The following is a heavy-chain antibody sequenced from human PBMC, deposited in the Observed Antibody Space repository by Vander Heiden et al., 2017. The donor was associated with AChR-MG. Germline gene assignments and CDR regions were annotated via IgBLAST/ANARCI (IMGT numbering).Heavy chain of an antibody. D-gene: IGHD4-4*01. V-gene: IGHV4-4*02. J-gene: IGHJ5*02. Sequence: QVQLQESGPGLATPSRPLSLTCAVPGGPLSSRNGCGWVRQPPGKGREWSGEIYHSGGTNDNPSLKNRVTISVDKSKNQCSLKLSSETAADTAVYYCASTVTTFHWFDPWGQGTLVTVSS. CDR1: GGPLSSRNG. CDR3: ASTVTTFHWFDP. CDR2: IYHSGGT.